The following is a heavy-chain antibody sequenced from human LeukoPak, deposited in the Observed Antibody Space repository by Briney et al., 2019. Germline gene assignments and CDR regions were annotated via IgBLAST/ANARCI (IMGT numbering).Heavy chain of an antibody. J-gene: IGHJ4*02. CDR3: ARGGIAAAGTLFFY. CDR2: FYYSGST. Sequence: SETLSLTCTVSGVSISSSSYHWGWIRQPPGKGLEWIGSFYYSGSTYYNPSLKSRVTISLDTSKNQFSLKLNSVTAADTAVYYCARGGIAAAGTLFFYWGQGILVTVSS. V-gene: IGHV4-39*07. CDR1: GVSISSSSYH. D-gene: IGHD6-13*01.